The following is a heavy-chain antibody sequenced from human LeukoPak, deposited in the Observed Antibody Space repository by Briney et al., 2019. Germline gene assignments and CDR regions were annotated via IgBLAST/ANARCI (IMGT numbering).Heavy chain of an antibody. J-gene: IGHJ5*02. V-gene: IGHV3-13*01. CDR3: ARGHMLTGYYNFAWFDP. CDR1: GFTFSSYD. CDR2: IGTAGDT. D-gene: IGHD3-9*01. Sequence: GGSLRLSCAASGFTFSSYDMHWVRQPTGKGLEWVSAIGTAGDTYYSHSVQGRFTISRENAKNSLYLHMNSLSAGDTAVYFCARGHMLTGYYNFAWFDPWGQGTLVTVSS.